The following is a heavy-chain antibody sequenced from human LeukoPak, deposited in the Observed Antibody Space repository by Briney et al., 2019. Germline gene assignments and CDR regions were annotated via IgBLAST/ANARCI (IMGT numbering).Heavy chain of an antibody. CDR1: GFTFSSYW. D-gene: IGHD5-18*01. Sequence: PGGSLRLSCAASGFTFSSYWMSWVRQAPGKGLEWVANIKQDGSEKYYVDSVKGRFTISRDNAKNSLYLQMNSLRAEDTALYYCAKDITSDTAMVNYFDYWGQGTLVTVSS. CDR3: AKDITSDTAMVNYFDY. J-gene: IGHJ4*02. CDR2: IKQDGSEK. V-gene: IGHV3-7*03.